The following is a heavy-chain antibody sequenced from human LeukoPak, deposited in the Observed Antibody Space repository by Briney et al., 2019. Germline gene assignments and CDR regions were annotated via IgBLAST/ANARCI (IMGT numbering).Heavy chain of an antibody. Sequence: GGSLRLSCAASGFTVSAYYMNWFRQAPGRGLEWVSLLYSDGTTYYSDSVKGRFTISRDNSKNTLLLQMNSLRAEDTAVYYCARVGYQLLHYYYYYMDVWGKGTTVTVSS. J-gene: IGHJ6*03. D-gene: IGHD2-2*01. CDR2: LYSDGTT. CDR3: ARVGYQLLHYYYYYMDV. CDR1: GFTVSAYY. V-gene: IGHV3-66*02.